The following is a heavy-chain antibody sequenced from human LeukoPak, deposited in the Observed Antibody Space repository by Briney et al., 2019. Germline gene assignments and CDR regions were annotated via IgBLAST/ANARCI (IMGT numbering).Heavy chain of an antibody. J-gene: IGHJ6*03. CDR2: INPNSGGT. Sequence: ASVKVSCKASGYTFTGYYMHWVRQAPGQGLEWMGWINPNSGGTNYAQKFQGRVTMTRDTSISTAYMELSRLRSDDTAVYYCARDFKAYDFWSGYYYYYMDVWGKGTTVTVSS. D-gene: IGHD3-3*01. CDR1: GYTFTGYY. CDR3: ARDFKAYDFWSGYYYYYMDV. V-gene: IGHV1-2*02.